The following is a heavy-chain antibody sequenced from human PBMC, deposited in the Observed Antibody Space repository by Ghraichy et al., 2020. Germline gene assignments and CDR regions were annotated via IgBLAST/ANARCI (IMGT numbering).Heavy chain of an antibody. CDR3: ARTLDGGYDY. D-gene: IGHD3-16*01. V-gene: IGHV3-33*01. J-gene: IGHJ4*02. CDR2: IWYDGSKK. CDR1: GFIFSDYG. Sequence: GGSLRLSCAASGFIFSDYGMQWVRQAPGKGLEWVAVIWYDGSKKYYADSVKGRFTISRDSSNNTLFLQMNSLRVDDTAVYYCARTLDGGYDYWGQGTLVTASS.